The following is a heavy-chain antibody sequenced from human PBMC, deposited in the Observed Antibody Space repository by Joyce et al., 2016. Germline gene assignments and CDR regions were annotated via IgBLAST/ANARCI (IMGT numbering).Heavy chain of an antibody. CDR3: ARVPLSSAFDY. J-gene: IGHJ4*02. Sequence: QVQLQESGPGLVQPSQTLSLTCGVSGGSISDGGYYWSWIRQRPGQGLEWIVYINYSGNTYCNPSLKSRLTISIDMSKNQFSLRLTSVTAADTAVYYCARVPLSSAFDYWGQGILVTVSS. D-gene: IGHD1-26*01. CDR1: GGSISDGGYY. V-gene: IGHV4-31*11. CDR2: INYSGNT.